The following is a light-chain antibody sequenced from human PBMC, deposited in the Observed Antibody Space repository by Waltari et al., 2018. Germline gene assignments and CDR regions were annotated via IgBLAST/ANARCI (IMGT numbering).Light chain of an antibody. J-gene: IGKJ2*01. V-gene: IGKV3-20*01. CDR1: QRLTKYY. CDR2: GAS. CDR3: QQYGSSVMYT. Sequence: VLTQSPGTLSQSPGETATLSCRASQRLTKYYLAWYQQEPGQAPRLLIYGASSRAAGIPERFSGSGSGTDFTLTISRLEPEDFAMYYCQQYGSSVMYTFGQGTKLEIK.